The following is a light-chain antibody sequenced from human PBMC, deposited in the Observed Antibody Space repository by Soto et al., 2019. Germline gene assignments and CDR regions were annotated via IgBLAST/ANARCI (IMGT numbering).Light chain of an antibody. CDR1: QSVSTY. CDR3: QHRATWPIT. J-gene: IGKJ5*01. Sequence: EIVLTQSPATLSFXXVXXXXXXXWASQSVSTYLAWYQLKPGQAPRLLIHDVSTRAAGIPARFSGGGSGTDFTLTISSLEPEDFAIYYCQHRATWPITFGQGTRLEIK. CDR2: DVS. V-gene: IGKV3-11*01.